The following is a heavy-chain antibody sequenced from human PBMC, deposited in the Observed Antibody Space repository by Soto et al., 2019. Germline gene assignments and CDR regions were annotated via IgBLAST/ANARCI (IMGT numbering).Heavy chain of an antibody. Sequence: AGGSLRLSCAASGSTFSSYGMHWVRQAPGKGLEWVAVISYDGSYKYYADSVKGRFTISRDNSKNTLYLQMNSLRAEDTAVYYCAKWNGGFDYWGQGTLVTVSS. V-gene: IGHV3-30*18. CDR2: ISYDGSYK. CDR1: GSTFSSYG. J-gene: IGHJ4*02. CDR3: AKWNGGFDY. D-gene: IGHD3-16*01.